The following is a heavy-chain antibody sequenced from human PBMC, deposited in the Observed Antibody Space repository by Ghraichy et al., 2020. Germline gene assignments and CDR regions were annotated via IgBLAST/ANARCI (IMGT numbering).Heavy chain of an antibody. V-gene: IGHV3-74*01. J-gene: IGHJ6*02. Sequence: GGSLRLSCAASGFTFSSYWMHWVRQAPGKGLVWVSRINSDGSSTSYADSVKGRFTISRDNAKNTLYLQMNSLRAEDTAVYYCARDNETSDSEYYYYYGMDVWGQGTTVTVSS. CDR3: ARDNETSDSEYYYYYGMDV. D-gene: IGHD2-21*02. CDR1: GFTFSSYW. CDR2: INSDGSST.